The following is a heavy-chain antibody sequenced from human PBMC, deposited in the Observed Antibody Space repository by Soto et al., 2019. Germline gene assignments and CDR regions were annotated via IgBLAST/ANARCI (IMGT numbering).Heavy chain of an antibody. J-gene: IGHJ6*02. CDR3: TTGRIVVVPADTYYYYGMDV. D-gene: IGHD2-2*01. CDR1: GFTFSNAL. Sequence: GGSLRLSCAASGFTFSNALMNWVRQAPGKGLEWVGRIKSKTDGGTTDYAAPVKGRFTISRDDSKNTLYLQMNSLKTEDTAVYYCTTGRIVVVPADTYYYYGMDVWGQGTTVTVSS. CDR2: IKSKTDGGTT. V-gene: IGHV3-15*07.